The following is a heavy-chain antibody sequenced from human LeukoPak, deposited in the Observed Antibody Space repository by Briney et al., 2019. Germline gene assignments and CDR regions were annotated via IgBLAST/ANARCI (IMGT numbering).Heavy chain of an antibody. CDR1: GFTFSNYW. D-gene: IGHD6-19*01. CDR2: IKQDGSEK. CDR3: ARSSTWLSYGMDV. V-gene: IGHV3-7*01. J-gene: IGHJ6*02. Sequence: PGGSLRLSCAASGFTFSNYWMSWVRQAPGKGLKWVANIKQDGSEKYYVYSVKGRFTISRDNAKNSLYLQMNGLRAEDTAVYYCARSSTWLSYGMDVWGQGTTVTVSS.